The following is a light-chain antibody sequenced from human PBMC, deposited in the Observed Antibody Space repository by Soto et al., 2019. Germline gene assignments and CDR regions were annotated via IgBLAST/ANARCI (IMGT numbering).Light chain of an antibody. CDR1: QSISHY. Sequence: DIQMTQSPSSLSASVGDRVTITCWTGQSISHYLNWYQQTPGKAPKLLIYAASRLQSGVPSRFSGSGSGTDFSLTISSLQPEDFATYYCQQSYTTPRNFGQGTKLEIK. CDR2: AAS. V-gene: IGKV1-39*01. CDR3: QQSYTTPRN. J-gene: IGKJ2*01.